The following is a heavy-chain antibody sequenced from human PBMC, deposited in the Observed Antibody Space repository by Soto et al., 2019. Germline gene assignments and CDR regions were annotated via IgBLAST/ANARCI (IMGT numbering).Heavy chain of an antibody. CDR1: GFSLSNARMG. CDR3: ARIVVGDDSLTGTGDYYYYYYMDV. D-gene: IGHD3-9*01. J-gene: IGHJ6*03. V-gene: IGHV2-26*01. CDR2: IFSNDEK. Sequence: QVTLKESGPVLVKPTETLTLTCTVSGFSLSNARMGVSWIRQPPGKALEWLAHIFSNDEKSYSTSLKSRLTISKDTSKSQVVLTMTNMDPVDTATYYCARIVVGDDSLTGTGDYYYYYYMDVWGKGTTVTVSS.